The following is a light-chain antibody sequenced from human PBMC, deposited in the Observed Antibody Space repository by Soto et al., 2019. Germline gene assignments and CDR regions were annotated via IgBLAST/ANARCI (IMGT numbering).Light chain of an antibody. V-gene: IGKV3-11*01. J-gene: IGKJ4*01. Sequence: EIVLTQSPATLSLSPGERVTLSCRASQSVSSYLAWYQQKPGQAPRLLIYDASNRATGIPARFSGSGSGTDFTLTINSLEPEDFAVYYCQQRSNWLTFGGGTKVEIK. CDR1: QSVSSY. CDR2: DAS. CDR3: QQRSNWLT.